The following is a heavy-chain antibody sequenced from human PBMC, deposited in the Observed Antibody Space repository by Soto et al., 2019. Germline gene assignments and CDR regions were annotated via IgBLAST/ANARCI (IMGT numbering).Heavy chain of an antibody. V-gene: IGHV4-30-4*01. J-gene: IGHJ4*02. Sequence: QVQLQESGPGLVKPSQTLSLTCTVSGDSITSGDFYWTWIRQPPGKGLEWIGYVYYSGSTYFNPSLKSRVSMSVDTSKNQSSLKVYAVTSADTAVYYCARGEWELPIDYWGQGTLVTVSS. CDR3: ARGEWELPIDY. CDR1: GDSITSGDFY. D-gene: IGHD1-26*01. CDR2: VYYSGST.